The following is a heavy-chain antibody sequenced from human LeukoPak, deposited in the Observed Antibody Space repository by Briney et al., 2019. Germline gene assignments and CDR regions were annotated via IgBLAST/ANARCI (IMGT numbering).Heavy chain of an antibody. CDR1: GFTFSSFV. CDR2: ISSNGGST. J-gene: IGHJ4*02. D-gene: IGHD1-1*01. Sequence: GGSLRLPCSASGFTFSSFVMHWVRQAPGKGLEYVSRISSNGGSTYYADSVKGRFTISRDNSKNTLYLQMSSLRVEDTAVYYCARSTTTSLFDYWGQGTLVSVPS. CDR3: ARSTTTSLFDY. V-gene: IGHV3-64D*06.